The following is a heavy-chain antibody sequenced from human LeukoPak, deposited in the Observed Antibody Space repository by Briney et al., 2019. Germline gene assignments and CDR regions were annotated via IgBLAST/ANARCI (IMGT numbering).Heavy chain of an antibody. Sequence: ASVKVSCKASGYTFSSDYMHWVRQAPGQGLGWMGIINPSGGSTSYAQKFLGRVTMTRDTSTSTVYIELRSLRAEDTDVYYCTRGYYSNSSVPLVLWGQGTLVTVSS. CDR2: INPSGGST. D-gene: IGHD2/OR15-2a*01. CDR1: GYTFSSDY. V-gene: IGHV1-46*03. CDR3: TRGYYSNSSVPLVL. J-gene: IGHJ4*02.